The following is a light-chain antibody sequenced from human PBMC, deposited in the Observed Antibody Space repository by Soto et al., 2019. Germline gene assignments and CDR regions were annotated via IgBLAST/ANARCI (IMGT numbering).Light chain of an antibody. CDR2: AAS. CDR1: LPIXXY. V-gene: IGKV1-27*01. J-gene: IGKJ4*01. Sequence: DIQMTQSPSXLSASVGDXVTXXXRASLPIXXYLAWYQQKPGKIPNLLIYAASTLQAGVPSRFSGSGSGTDFTLTISSLQPEDVAAYYCQKYNSAPLTFGGGTKVEIK. CDR3: QKYNSAPLT.